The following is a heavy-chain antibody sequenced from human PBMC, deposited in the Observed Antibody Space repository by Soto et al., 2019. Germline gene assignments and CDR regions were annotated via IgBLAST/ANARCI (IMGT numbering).Heavy chain of an antibody. J-gene: IGHJ4*02. CDR3: ADLSLGYGITTTCAPDY. CDR1: GGSFNTFA. D-gene: IGHD2-2*01. Sequence: GASVKVSCKASGGSFNTFAISWVRQAPGRGLEWMGGIIPVFGRVTYAEKFQGRVTITADDSTSTAYMELSRLRADDTAIYFCADLSLGYGITTTCAPDYWGQGTLVTVSS. V-gene: IGHV1-69*13. CDR2: IIPVFGRV.